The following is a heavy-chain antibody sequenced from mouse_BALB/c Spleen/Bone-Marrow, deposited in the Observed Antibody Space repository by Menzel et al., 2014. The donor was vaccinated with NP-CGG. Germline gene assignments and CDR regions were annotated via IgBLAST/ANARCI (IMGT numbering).Heavy chain of an antibody. D-gene: IGHD2-1*01. CDR3: ARFGNYEGFAY. CDR1: GYSFTNYW. V-gene: IGHV1-74*01. Sequence: QVHVKQSGVELVRPGASVKLSCKASGYSFTNYWMNWVKQRPGQGLEWIGMIHPSVSETRLNQKFKDKATLTVDKSSSTAYMQLSSPTSEDSAVYYCARFGNYEGFAYWGQGSLVTVAA. CDR2: IHPSVSET. J-gene: IGHJ3*01.